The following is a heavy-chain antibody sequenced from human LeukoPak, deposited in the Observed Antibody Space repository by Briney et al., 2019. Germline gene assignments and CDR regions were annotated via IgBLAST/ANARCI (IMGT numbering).Heavy chain of an antibody. Sequence: PSETLSLTCTVSGGSISSYYWSWIRQPAGKGLEWIGHIYNSGSTNYNSSLKGRVTMSVATSKNQFSLHLSSVTAADTAVYYCARSAVLEKAPGLYYLDDWGQGTLVAVSS. D-gene: IGHD3/OR15-3a*01. J-gene: IGHJ4*02. V-gene: IGHV4-4*07. CDR2: IYNSGST. CDR3: ARSAVLEKAPGLYYLDD. CDR1: GGSISSYY.